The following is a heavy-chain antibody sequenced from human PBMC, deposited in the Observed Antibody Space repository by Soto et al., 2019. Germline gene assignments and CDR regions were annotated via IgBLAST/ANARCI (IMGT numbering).Heavy chain of an antibody. CDR1: GFTFSSYG. CDR2: IWYDGSNK. CDR3: ARDHRRLYPIVLMVYAIDY. Sequence: QVQLVESGGGVVQPGRSLRLSCAASGFTFSSYGMHWVRQAPGKGLEWVAVIWYDGSNKYYADSVKGRFTISRDNSKNTLYLQMNSLRAEDTAVYYCARDHRRLYPIVLMVYAIDYWGQGTLVTVSS. D-gene: IGHD2-8*01. V-gene: IGHV3-33*01. J-gene: IGHJ4*02.